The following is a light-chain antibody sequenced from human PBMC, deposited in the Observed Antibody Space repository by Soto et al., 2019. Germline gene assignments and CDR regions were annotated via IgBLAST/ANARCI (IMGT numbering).Light chain of an antibody. V-gene: IGLV2-23*02. CDR1: SSDVGSYNL. Sequence: QSALTQPASVSGSPGQSITISCTGTSSDVGSYNLVSWYQQHPGKAPKLMIYEVSKRPSGVSNCFSGSKSGNTASLTISGLQAEDEADYYCCSYAGSSTFPLVFGTGTRSPS. J-gene: IGLJ1*01. CDR2: EVS. CDR3: CSYAGSSTFPLV.